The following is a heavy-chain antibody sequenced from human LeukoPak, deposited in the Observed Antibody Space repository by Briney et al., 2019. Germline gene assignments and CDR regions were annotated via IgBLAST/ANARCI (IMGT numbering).Heavy chain of an antibody. CDR1: GGSISSSSYY. Sequence: SETLPLTCTVSGGSISSSSYYWGWIRQPPGKGLEWIGSIYYSGSTYYNPSLKSRVTISVDTSNNQFSLKLSSVTAADTAVYYCARDLPFHYYDSSGYYPASDAFDIWGQGTMVTVS. CDR3: ARDLPFHYYDSSGYYPASDAFDI. D-gene: IGHD3-22*01. J-gene: IGHJ3*02. V-gene: IGHV4-39*07. CDR2: IYYSGST.